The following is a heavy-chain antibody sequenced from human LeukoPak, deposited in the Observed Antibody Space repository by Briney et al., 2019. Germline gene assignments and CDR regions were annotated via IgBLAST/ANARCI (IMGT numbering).Heavy chain of an antibody. CDR1: GYTLTELS. CDR2: FDPEDGET. CDR3: ATGPVTSSGYTT. D-gene: IGHD3-22*01. V-gene: IGHV1-24*01. J-gene: IGHJ5*02. Sequence: ASVKVSCKVSGYTLTELSMHWVRQAPGKGLEWMGGFDPEDGETIYAQKFQGRVTMTEDTSTDTAYMELSSLRSGDTAVYYCATGPVTSSGYTTWGQGTLVTVSS.